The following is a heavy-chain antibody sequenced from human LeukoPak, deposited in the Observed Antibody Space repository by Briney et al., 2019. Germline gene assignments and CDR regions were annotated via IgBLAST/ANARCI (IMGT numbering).Heavy chain of an antibody. J-gene: IGHJ5*02. V-gene: IGHV4-34*01. CDR2: INHSGST. Sequence: PSETLSLTCAVYGGSFSGYYWSWIRQPPGKGLEWIGEINHSGSTNYNPSLKSRVTISVDTSKNQFSLKLSSVTAADTAVYYCARDGFRGYSYGYLNLGRFDPWGQGTLVTVSS. CDR1: GGSFSGYY. D-gene: IGHD5-18*01. CDR3: ARDGFRGYSYGYLNLGRFDP.